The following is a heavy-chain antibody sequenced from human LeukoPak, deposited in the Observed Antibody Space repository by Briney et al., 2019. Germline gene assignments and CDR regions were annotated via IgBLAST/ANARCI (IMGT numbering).Heavy chain of an antibody. CDR1: GGSISSSSYY. D-gene: IGHD4/OR15-4a*01. CDR2: IYYSGST. V-gene: IGHV4-39*01. CDR3: ARHDSSRRGGAIDY. J-gene: IGHJ4*02. Sequence: SETLSLTCTVSGGSISSSSYYWGWIRQPPGKGLEWIGSIYYSGSTYYNPSLKSRVTISVDTSKNQFSLKLSSVTAADTAVYYCARHDSSRRGGAIDYWGQGTLVTVSS.